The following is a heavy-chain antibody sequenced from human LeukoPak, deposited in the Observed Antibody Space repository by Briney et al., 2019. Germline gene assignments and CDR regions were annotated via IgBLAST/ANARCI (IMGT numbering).Heavy chain of an antibody. CDR2: ISSSGSTI. CDR3: ARDGGHTAMVGFDY. Sequence: GGSLRLSCAASGFTFSSYEMNWVRQAPGKGLEWVSYISSSGSTIYYADSVKGRFTISRDNAKNSLYLQMDSLRAEDTAVYYCARDGGHTAMVGFDYWGQGTLVTVSS. D-gene: IGHD5-18*01. J-gene: IGHJ4*02. V-gene: IGHV3-48*03. CDR1: GFTFSSYE.